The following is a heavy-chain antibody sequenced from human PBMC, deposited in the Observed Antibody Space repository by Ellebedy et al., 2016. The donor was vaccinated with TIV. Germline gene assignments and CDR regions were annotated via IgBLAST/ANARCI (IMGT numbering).Heavy chain of an antibody. V-gene: IGHV3-48*01. Sequence: GESLKISXVASGFTFSSYNMNWVRQAPGKGLEWLSYISSTADTIYYANSVKGRFTISRDNAKNSLYLQMHSLRGEDTAVYYCARGLKQLVLGAYFYYGMDVWGQGTTATVSS. J-gene: IGHJ6*02. CDR2: ISSTADTI. CDR1: GFTFSSYN. D-gene: IGHD6-13*01. CDR3: ARGLKQLVLGAYFYYGMDV.